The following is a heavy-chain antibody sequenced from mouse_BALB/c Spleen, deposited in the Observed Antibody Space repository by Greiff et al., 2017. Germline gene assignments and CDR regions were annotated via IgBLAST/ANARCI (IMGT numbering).Heavy chain of an antibody. D-gene: IGHD4-1*01. V-gene: IGHV3-8*02. CDR1: GDSITSGY. Sequence: DVKLQESGPSLVKPSQTLSLTCSVTGDSITSGYWNWIRKFPGNKLEYMGYISYSGSTYYNPSLKSRISITRDTSKNQYYLQLNSVTTEDTATYYCARITGRVPAYFDYWGQGTTLTVSA. J-gene: IGHJ2*01. CDR2: ISYSGST. CDR3: ARITGRVPAYFDY.